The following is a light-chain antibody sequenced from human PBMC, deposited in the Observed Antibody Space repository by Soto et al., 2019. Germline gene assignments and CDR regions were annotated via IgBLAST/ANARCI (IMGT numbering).Light chain of an antibody. CDR3: QQYGSSPPYT. J-gene: IGKJ2*01. Sequence: EIVLTQSPGTLSLSPGERATLSCRASQIISSSYLAWYQQKPGQAPRLFIFGTSSRATGIPDRFSASGSGTDFTITISRLEPEDFAVYYCQQYGSSPPYTFGQGTKLEIK. V-gene: IGKV3-20*01. CDR1: QIISSSY. CDR2: GTS.